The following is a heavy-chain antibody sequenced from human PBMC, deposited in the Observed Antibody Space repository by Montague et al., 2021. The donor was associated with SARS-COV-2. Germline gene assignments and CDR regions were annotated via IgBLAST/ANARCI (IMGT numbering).Heavy chain of an antibody. CDR3: AKTPIVVVITGYFDY. CDR2: ISGSGGGT. CDR1: GFTFSSYA. Sequence: SLRLSCAASGFTFSSYAMSWVRQAPGKGLEWVSAISGSGGGTYYADSVKGRFTISRDNSKNTLYLQMNSLRAEDTAVYYCAKTPIVVVITGYFDYWGQGTLVTVSS. D-gene: IGHD3-22*01. J-gene: IGHJ4*02. V-gene: IGHV3-23*01.